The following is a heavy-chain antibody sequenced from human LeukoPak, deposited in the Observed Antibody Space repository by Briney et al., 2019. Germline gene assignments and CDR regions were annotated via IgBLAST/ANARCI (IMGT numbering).Heavy chain of an antibody. Sequence: PGGSLRLSCAASGFTFSSYGMHWVRQAPGKGLEWVAVIWYDGSNKYYADSVKGRFTISRDNSKNTLCLQMNSLRAEDTAVYYCASGEAWLMGATEFDYWGQGTLVTVSS. V-gene: IGHV3-33*01. CDR1: GFTFSSYG. CDR3: ASGEAWLMGATEFDY. D-gene: IGHD1-26*01. J-gene: IGHJ4*02. CDR2: IWYDGSNK.